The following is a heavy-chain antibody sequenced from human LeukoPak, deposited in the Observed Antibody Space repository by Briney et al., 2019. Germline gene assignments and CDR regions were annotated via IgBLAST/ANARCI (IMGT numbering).Heavy chain of an antibody. Sequence: SETLSLTCTVSGGSISSYYWSWIRQPPGKGLEWIGYIYYSGSTNYNPSLKSRVTISVDTSKNQFSLKLSSVAAADTAIYYCARAVSGRFDYWGQGTLVTVSS. CDR1: GGSISSYY. CDR2: IYYSGST. J-gene: IGHJ4*02. CDR3: ARAVSGRFDY. D-gene: IGHD6-19*01. V-gene: IGHV4-59*08.